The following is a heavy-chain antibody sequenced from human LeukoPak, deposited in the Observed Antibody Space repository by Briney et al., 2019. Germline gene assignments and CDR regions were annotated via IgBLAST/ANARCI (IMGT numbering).Heavy chain of an antibody. J-gene: IGHJ4*02. CDR3: ARVRSSGSPLDY. Sequence: GGSLRLSCAASGFTFSDYYMSWIRQAPGKGLEWISFISKSGTSTKYADSVKGRFSISRDNAKQSLYLQLNSLTAEDTAVYYCARVRSSGSPLDYWGQGTLVTVSS. CDR1: GFTFSDYY. V-gene: IGHV3-11*05. D-gene: IGHD3-10*01. CDR2: ISKSGTST.